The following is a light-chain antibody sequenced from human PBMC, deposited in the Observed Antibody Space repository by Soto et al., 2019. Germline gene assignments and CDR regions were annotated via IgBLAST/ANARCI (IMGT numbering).Light chain of an antibody. CDR1: QTISNY. Sequence: DIQMTQSPSSLSAAVGDRVPLTCRASQTISNYLNWYQQKPGKAPKLLIYTGSTLQSGVPSRFSGSGSGTHFTLTISSLQPEDFASYYCQQSYSTPLTFGGGTKVDI. CDR3: QQSYSTPLT. V-gene: IGKV1-39*01. CDR2: TGS. J-gene: IGKJ4*01.